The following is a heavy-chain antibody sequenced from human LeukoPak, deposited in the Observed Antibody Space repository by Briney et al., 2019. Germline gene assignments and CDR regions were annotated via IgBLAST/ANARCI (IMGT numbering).Heavy chain of an antibody. CDR1: GGTFSSYA. D-gene: IGHD5-18*01. J-gene: IGHJ6*02. Sequence: SVKVSCKASGGTFSSYAISWVRQAPGQGLEWMRRIIPILGIANYAQKFQGRVTITADKSTSTAYMELSSLRSEDTAVYYCASGDSYGYGYYYYGMDVWGQGTTVTVSS. CDR3: ASGDSYGYGYYYYGMDV. CDR2: IIPILGIA. V-gene: IGHV1-69*04.